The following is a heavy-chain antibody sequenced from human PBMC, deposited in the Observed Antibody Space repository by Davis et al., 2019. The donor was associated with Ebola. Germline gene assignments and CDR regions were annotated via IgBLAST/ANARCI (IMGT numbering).Heavy chain of an antibody. CDR3: ARSPHPYGSSWFFDH. Sequence: MPSETLSLTCTVSGASMSSYYWSWIRQPPGKGLEWIGYIYYSGSTSYNPSLKSRVTISIDTSKNQFSLKLSSVTAADTAVYYCARSPHPYGSSWFFDHWGQGTLVTVSS. D-gene: IGHD6-13*01. J-gene: IGHJ4*02. CDR1: GASMSSYY. CDR2: IYYSGST. V-gene: IGHV4-59*01.